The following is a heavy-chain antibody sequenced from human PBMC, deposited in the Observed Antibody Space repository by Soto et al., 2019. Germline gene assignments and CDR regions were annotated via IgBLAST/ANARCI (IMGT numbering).Heavy chain of an antibody. D-gene: IGHD1-26*01. CDR2: IKYSGTT. V-gene: IGHV4-39*01. Sequence: SDILSLAYTVSVVSIISSRCHWPWSRQPPGKGLEWIASIKYSGTTFYNPSLKSRVTLSVDTSKNQFALKLSSVTAAETAVYYCARHGITGSYYDAFDIWGQGTMVT. CDR1: VVSIISSRCH. CDR3: ARHGITGSYYDAFDI. J-gene: IGHJ3*02.